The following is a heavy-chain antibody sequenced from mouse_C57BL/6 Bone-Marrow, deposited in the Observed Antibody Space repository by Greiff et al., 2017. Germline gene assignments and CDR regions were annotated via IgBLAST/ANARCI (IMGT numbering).Heavy chain of an antibody. CDR2: INYDGSST. CDR1: GFTFSDYY. V-gene: IGHV5-16*01. D-gene: IGHD1-1*01. Sequence: EVKLMESEGGLVQPGSSMKLSCTASGFTFSDYYMAWVRQVPEKGLEWVANINYDGSSTYYLDSLKSRFIISRDNAKNILYLQMSSLKSEDTATYYCARDLYYYGSSPYYAMDYWGQGTSVTVSS. J-gene: IGHJ4*01. CDR3: ARDLYYYGSSPYYAMDY.